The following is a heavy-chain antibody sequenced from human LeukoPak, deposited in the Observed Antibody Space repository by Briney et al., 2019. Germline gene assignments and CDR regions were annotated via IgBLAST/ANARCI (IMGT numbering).Heavy chain of an antibody. CDR1: GYTFTSYG. D-gene: IGHD3-3*01. Sequence: GASVKVSCKASGYTFTSYGISWVRQAPGQGLEWMGWISAYNGNTNYAQKLQCRVTMTTDTSTSTAYMELRSLRSDDTAVYYCARDLSTIFGVVIYFDYWGQGTLVTVSS. CDR3: ARDLSTIFGVVIYFDY. V-gene: IGHV1-18*01. J-gene: IGHJ4*02. CDR2: ISAYNGNT.